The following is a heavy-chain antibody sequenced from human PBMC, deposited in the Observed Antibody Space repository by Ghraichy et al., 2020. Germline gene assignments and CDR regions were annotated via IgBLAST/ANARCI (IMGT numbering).Heavy chain of an antibody. CDR3: AREARYDDFDI. D-gene: IGHD1-1*01. J-gene: IGHJ3*02. CDR2: ISSGGSTI. V-gene: IGHV3-48*03. Sequence: LSLTCAASGFTFSSYEMNWVRQAPGKGLEWVSYISSGGSTIYYADSVKGRFTISRDNAENSLYLQMNSLRADDTAVYYCAREARYDDFDIWGQGTMVTVSS. CDR1: GFTFSSYE.